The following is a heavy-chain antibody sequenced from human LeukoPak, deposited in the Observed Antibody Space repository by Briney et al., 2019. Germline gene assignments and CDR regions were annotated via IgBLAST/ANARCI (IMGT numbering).Heavy chain of an antibody. J-gene: IGHJ4*02. CDR2: TYGDDRT. V-gene: IGHV3-66*01. D-gene: IGHD5-12*01. Sequence: GGSLRLSCAASGFTVSSNYISWVRQAPGKGLEWVSLTYGDDRTYYAASLKGRFTTSRDNSKNTLYLQMNSLRAEDTAVYYCATSIYSGYDLDFDYWGQGTLVTVSS. CDR1: GFTVSSNY. CDR3: ATSIYSGYDLDFDY.